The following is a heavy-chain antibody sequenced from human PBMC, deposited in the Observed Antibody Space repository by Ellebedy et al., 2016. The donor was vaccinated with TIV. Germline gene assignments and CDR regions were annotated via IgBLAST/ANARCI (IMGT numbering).Heavy chain of an antibody. V-gene: IGHV1-46*02. CDR3: ARDPNARYCSDGNCYFDY. CDR2: INPNTGST. J-gene: IGHJ4*02. CDR1: GYTFNNYY. D-gene: IGHD2-15*01. Sequence: ASVMVSCKASGYTFNNYYIHWVRQAPGQGLEWMGLINPNTGSTTYAQKLQGRVTITRDTSTSTVYMELSSLRSEDTAMYYCARDPNARYCSDGNCYFDYWGQGTLVTVSS.